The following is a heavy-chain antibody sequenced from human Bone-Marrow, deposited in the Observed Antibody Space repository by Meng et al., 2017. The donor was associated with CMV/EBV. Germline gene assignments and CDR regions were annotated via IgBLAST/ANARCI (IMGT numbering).Heavy chain of an antibody. V-gene: IGHV4-61*01. CDR1: GGSVSSISYY. Sequence: SETLSLTCTVSGGSVSSISYYWNWIRQPPGKGLEWIGYIYYSGSAIYNPSLKSRVTTSVDTSQNLFSLRLRSVTTADTAVYYCARGEVTTLGYWGQGTLVTVSS. D-gene: IGHD4-11*01. CDR3: ARGEVTTLGY. CDR2: IYYSGSA. J-gene: IGHJ4*02.